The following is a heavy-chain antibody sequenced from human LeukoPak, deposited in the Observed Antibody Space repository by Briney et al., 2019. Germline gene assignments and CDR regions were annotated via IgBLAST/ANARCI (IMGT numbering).Heavy chain of an antibody. J-gene: IGHJ3*02. CDR2: VSGSGGST. CDR3: ARSIYGSGSFYAFDI. V-gene: IGHV3-23*01. CDR1: GFTFSSYA. Sequence: GGSLRLSCAASGFTFSSYAMSWVRQAPRKALEWVSGVSGSGGSTFYADSAKGRFTISRDNSKNTLYLQMNSLRVEDTAVYYCARSIYGSGSFYAFDIWGQGTTVTVSS. D-gene: IGHD3-10*01.